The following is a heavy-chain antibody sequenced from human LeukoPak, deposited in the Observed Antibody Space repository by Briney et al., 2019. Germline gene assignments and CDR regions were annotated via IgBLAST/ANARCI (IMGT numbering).Heavy chain of an antibody. CDR2: ISGSGGST. V-gene: IGHV3-23*01. D-gene: IGHD6-19*01. J-gene: IGHJ4*02. CDR1: GFTFSSYA. CDR3: AKVRIAVAGTKYYFDY. Sequence: PGGSLRLSCAASGFTFSSYAMSWVRQAPGKGLEWVSAISGSGGSTYYADSVKGRFTISRDNSKNTLYLQMNSLRAEDTAVYYCAKVRIAVAGTKYYFDYWGQGTLVTVSS.